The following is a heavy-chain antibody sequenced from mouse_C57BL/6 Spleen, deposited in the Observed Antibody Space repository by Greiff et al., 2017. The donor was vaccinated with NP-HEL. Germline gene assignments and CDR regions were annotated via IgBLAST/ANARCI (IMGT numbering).Heavy chain of an antibody. CDR1: GYAFSSSW. D-gene: IGHD1-1*01. CDR3: ARGEGGIYYYGSSYLNY. V-gene: IGHV1-82*01. J-gene: IGHJ2*01. Sequence: QVQLQQSGPELVKPGASVKISCKASGYAFSSSWMNWVKQRPGKGLEWIGRIYPGDGDTNYNGKFKGKATLTADKSSSTAYMQLSSLTSEDSAVYFCARGEGGIYYYGSSYLNYWGKGTTLTVSS. CDR2: IYPGDGDT.